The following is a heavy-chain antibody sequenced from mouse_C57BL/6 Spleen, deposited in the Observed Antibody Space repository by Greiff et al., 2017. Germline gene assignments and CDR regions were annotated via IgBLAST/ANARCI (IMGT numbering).Heavy chain of an antibody. Sequence: VQLQQPGAELVMPGASVKLSCKASGYTFTSYWMHWVKQRPGQGLEWIGEIDPSDSYTNSNQQFKGKSTLTVDKSSSTGYMRLSSLTSEDSAVYYCARGGYYGSSRYYFDYWGQGTTRTVSS. D-gene: IGHD1-1*01. V-gene: IGHV1-69*01. CDR3: ARGGYYGSSRYYFDY. CDR2: IDPSDSYT. CDR1: GYTFTSYW. J-gene: IGHJ2*01.